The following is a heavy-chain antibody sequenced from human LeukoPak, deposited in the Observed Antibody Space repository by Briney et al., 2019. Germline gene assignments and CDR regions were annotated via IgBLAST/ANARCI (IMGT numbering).Heavy chain of an antibody. CDR2: ISSSSSTI. CDR1: GFTFSSYS. CDR3: ARVPPVGAAPYYYYYMDV. J-gene: IGHJ6*03. D-gene: IGHD3-16*01. V-gene: IGHV3-48*01. Sequence: PGGSLRLSCAASGFTFSSYSMNWVRQAPGKGLEWVSYISSSSSTIYYADSVKGRFTISRDNAKNSLYLQMNSLRAEDTAVYYCARVPPVGAAPYYYYYMDVWGKGTTVTVSS.